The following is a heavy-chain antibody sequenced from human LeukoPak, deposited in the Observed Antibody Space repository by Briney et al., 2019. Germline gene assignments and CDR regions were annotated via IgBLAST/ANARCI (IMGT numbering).Heavy chain of an antibody. J-gene: IGHJ4*02. CDR3: TGIDYGDPYYFDY. Sequence: GGSLRLSCAASGFTVSSNYMSWVRQAPGKGLEWVGRIKSKTDGGTTDYAAPVKGRFTISRDDSKNTLYLQMNSLKTEDTAVYYCTGIDYGDPYYFDYWGQGTLVTVSS. D-gene: IGHD4-17*01. V-gene: IGHV3-15*01. CDR2: IKSKTDGGTT. CDR1: GFTVSSNY.